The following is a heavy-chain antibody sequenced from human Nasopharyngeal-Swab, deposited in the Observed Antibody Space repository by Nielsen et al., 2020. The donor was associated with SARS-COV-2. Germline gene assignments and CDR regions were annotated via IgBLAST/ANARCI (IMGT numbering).Heavy chain of an antibody. CDR3: ATTAGGYSYAS. CDR1: GFVFSSYA. V-gene: IGHV3-64D*08. J-gene: IGHJ5*02. CDR2: LSSDGGST. D-gene: IGHD5-18*01. Sequence: GESLKISCSASGFVFSSYAMHWVRQAPGRGLEYVSGLSSDGGSTYYADSVKGRFTISRDNSKNTLCLQMSSLRAEDTAVYYCATTAGGYSYASWGQGTLVTVSS.